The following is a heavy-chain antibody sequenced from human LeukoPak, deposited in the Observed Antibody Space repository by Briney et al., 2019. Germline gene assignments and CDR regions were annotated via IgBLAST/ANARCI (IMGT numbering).Heavy chain of an antibody. CDR2: ISSSSSYI. J-gene: IGHJ3*02. CDR3: ARDGDYYDSRGDAFDI. V-gene: IGHV3-21*01. Sequence: GGSPRLSCAASGFTFSSYSMNWVRQAPGKGLEWVSSISSSSSYIYYADSVKGRFTISRDNAQNSLYLQMNSLRAEDTAVYYCARDGDYYDSRGDAFDIWGQGAMVTVAS. D-gene: IGHD3-22*01. CDR1: GFTFSSYS.